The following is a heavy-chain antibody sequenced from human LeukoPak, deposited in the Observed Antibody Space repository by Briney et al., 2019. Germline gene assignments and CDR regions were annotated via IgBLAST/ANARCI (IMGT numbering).Heavy chain of an antibody. J-gene: IGHJ5*02. V-gene: IGHV1-69*05. D-gene: IGHD2-15*01. CDR1: GGTFSSYA. CDR3: ARDLSSGGWPWSPWASNWFDP. CDR2: IIPIFGTA. Sequence: GASVKVSCKAAGGTFSSYAISWVRQAPGQGLEWMGGIIPIFGTANYAQKFQGRVTITTDESTSTAYMELSSLRSEDTAVYYCARDLSSGGWPWSPWASNWFDPWGQGTLVTVSS.